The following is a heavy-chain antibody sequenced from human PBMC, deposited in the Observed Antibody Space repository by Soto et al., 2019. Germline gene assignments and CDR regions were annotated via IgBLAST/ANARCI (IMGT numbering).Heavy chain of an antibody. D-gene: IGHD3-22*01. Sequence: ASVKVSCKASGYTFTSYDINWVRQATGQGLEWMGWMNPNSGNTGYAQKFQGRVTMTRNTSISTAYMELSSLRSEDTAVYYCATSQPYYYDSSGYYSTQDDYWGQGTLVTVSS. V-gene: IGHV1-8*01. CDR2: MNPNSGNT. CDR3: ATSQPYYYDSSGYYSTQDDY. J-gene: IGHJ4*02. CDR1: GYTFTSYD.